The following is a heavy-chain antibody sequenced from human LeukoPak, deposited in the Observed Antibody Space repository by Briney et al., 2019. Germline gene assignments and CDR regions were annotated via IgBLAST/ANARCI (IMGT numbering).Heavy chain of an antibody. J-gene: IGHJ3*02. CDR3: AREPLQRRRAFDM. CDR1: GFTFSSGNA. V-gene: IGHV3-64*04. CDR2: TSSNGDST. Sequence: GGSLRLSCSASGFTFSSGNAMHWVRQAPGKGLEYVSGTSSNGDSTYYADSVKGRFSISRDNSKNTLFLQMSSLRPEDTAVYYCAREPLQRRRAFDMWGQGTMVTVSS. D-gene: IGHD2-21*01.